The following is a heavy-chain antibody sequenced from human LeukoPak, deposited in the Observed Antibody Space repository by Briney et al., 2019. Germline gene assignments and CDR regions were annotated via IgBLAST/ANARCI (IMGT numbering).Heavy chain of an antibody. D-gene: IGHD7-27*01. CDR3: ARGTGANGDAFDI. J-gene: IGHJ3*02. Sequence: SVKVSCKASGGTFSSYAISWVRQAPGQGLEWMGGIIPIFGTANYAQKFQGRVTITADKSTSTASMELSSLRSEDTAVYYCARGTGANGDAFDIWGQGTMVTVSS. CDR2: IIPIFGTA. CDR1: GGTFSSYA. V-gene: IGHV1-69*06.